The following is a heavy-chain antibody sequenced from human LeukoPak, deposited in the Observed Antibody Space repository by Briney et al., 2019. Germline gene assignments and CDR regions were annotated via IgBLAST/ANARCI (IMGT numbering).Heavy chain of an antibody. J-gene: IGHJ6*03. CDR2: MNPNSGNT. Sequence: GASVKVSCKTSGYTFTNYDINWVRQATGQGLEWMGWMNPNSGNTGYAQKFQGRVTITRDTSISTAYMELSSLRSEDTAVYYCARGDYDFWSGSYYYYYMDVWGKGTTVTVSS. CDR1: GYTFTNYD. CDR3: ARGDYDFWSGSYYYYYMDV. D-gene: IGHD3-3*01. V-gene: IGHV1-8*03.